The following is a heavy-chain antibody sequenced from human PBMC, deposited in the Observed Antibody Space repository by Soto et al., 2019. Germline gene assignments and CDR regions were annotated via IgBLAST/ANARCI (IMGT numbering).Heavy chain of an antibody. V-gene: IGHV4-39*01. D-gene: IGHD3-3*01. CDR1: GGSISSSSYY. CDR2: IYYSGST. CDR3: ARAYYDFWSGYYKPNWFDP. J-gene: IGHJ5*02. Sequence: PSETLSLTCTVSGGSISSSSYYWGWIRQPPGKGLEWIGSIYYSGSTYYNPSLKSRVTISVDTSKNQFSLKLSPVTAADTAVYYCARAYYDFWSGYYKPNWFDPWGQGTLVTVSS.